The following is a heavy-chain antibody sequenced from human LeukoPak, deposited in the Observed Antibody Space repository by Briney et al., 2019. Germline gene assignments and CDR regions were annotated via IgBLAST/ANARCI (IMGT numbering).Heavy chain of an antibody. CDR1: GGSISSYY. CDR2: IYYSGST. J-gene: IGHJ4*02. D-gene: IGHD6-19*01. V-gene: IGHV4-59*08. CDR3: ARYMSGPGPFDY. Sequence: SETLSLTCSVSGGSISSYYWSWIRQPPEKGLEWIGYIYYSGSTNSNPSLQSRVTISVDTSKNQFSLQLSSVTAADTAEYYCARYMSGPGPFDYWGQETLVTVSS.